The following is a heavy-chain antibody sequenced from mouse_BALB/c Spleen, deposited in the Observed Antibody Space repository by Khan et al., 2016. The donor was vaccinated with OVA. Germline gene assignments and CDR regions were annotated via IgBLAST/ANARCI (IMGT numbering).Heavy chain of an antibody. CDR3: ARRGLRRDFDY. V-gene: IGHV1-7*01. CDR2: INPSTGYT. Sequence: QVRLQQSGAELAKPGASVKMSCKASGYTFINYWILWVKQRPGQGLEWIGYINPSTGYTEYHQNFKDKATLTADKSSSTAYMQLSSLTSEDSAVYHWARRGLRRDFDYWGQGTTLTVSS. CDR1: GYTFINYW. J-gene: IGHJ2*01. D-gene: IGHD1-2*01.